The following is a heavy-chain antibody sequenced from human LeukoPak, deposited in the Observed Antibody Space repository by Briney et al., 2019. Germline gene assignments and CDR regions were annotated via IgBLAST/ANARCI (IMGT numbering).Heavy chain of an antibody. CDR1: GFTFSSYA. CDR2: ISSNGGST. J-gene: IGHJ4*02. CDR3: ARDLFSGSYQEDF. V-gene: IGHV3-64*01. Sequence: PGGSLRLSCAASGFTFSSYAMHWVRQAPGKGLEYVSAISSNGGSTYYANSVKGRFTISRDDAKNSLYLEMNRLRVEDTAVYYCARDLFSGSYQEDFWGQGTLVTVSS. D-gene: IGHD1-26*01.